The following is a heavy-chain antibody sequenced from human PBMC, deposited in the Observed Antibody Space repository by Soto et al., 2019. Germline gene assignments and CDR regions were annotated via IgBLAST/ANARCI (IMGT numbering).Heavy chain of an antibody. V-gene: IGHV6-1*01. J-gene: IGHJ4*02. CDR2: TYYRSKWYN. Sequence: SQTLSLTCAISGDSVSSSSAAWNWIRHSPSRGLEWLGRTYYRSKWYNDYAVSLRGRITINPDTTKNQFSLQLNSATPEDTAVYYCATWRYDYWGQGTLVTVSS. CDR3: ATWRYDY. CDR1: GDSVSSSSAA.